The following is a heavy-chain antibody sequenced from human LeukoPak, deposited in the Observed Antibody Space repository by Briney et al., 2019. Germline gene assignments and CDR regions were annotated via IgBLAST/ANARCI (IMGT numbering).Heavy chain of an antibody. CDR1: GGSISSSSYY. J-gene: IGHJ6*02. CDR2: IYYSGST. V-gene: IGHV4-39*01. Sequence: SETLSLTCTVSGGSISSSSYYWGWIRQPPGKGLEWIGSIYYSGSTYYNPSLKSRVTISVDTSKNQFSLKLSSVTAADTAVYYCARATYGSGSYRYYYYGMDVWGQGTTVTVSS. CDR3: ARATYGSGSYRYYYYGMDV. D-gene: IGHD3-10*01.